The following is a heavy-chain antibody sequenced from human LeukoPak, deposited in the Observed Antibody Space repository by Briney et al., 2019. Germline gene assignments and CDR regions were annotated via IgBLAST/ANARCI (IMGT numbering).Heavy chain of an antibody. CDR1: GFTVSSYY. Sequence: GGSLRLSCAASGFTVSSYYMNWVRQAPGKGLEWVSAISDSGNTYHADSVKGRFTISRDSSKNTLFLQMNRLRPEDAAVYYCAKAPVTTCRGAYCYPFDYWGQGTLVTVSS. CDR3: AKAPVTTCRGAYCYPFDY. V-gene: IGHV3-53*01. D-gene: IGHD2-21*01. CDR2: ISDSGNT. J-gene: IGHJ4*02.